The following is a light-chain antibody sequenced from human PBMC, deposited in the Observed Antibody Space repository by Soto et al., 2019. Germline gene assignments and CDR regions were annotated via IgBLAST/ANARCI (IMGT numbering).Light chain of an antibody. J-gene: IGLJ2*01. V-gene: IGLV2-8*01. CDR2: EVS. CDR3: SSYADSIVL. Sequence: QSALTQPPSASGSPGQSVTISCTGTSSDVGGYNYVSWYQQHPGKAPKLMISEVSKRPSGVPDRFSGSKSGNTASLTVSGLQAEDEADYYCSSYADSIVLFGGGTK. CDR1: SSDVGGYNY.